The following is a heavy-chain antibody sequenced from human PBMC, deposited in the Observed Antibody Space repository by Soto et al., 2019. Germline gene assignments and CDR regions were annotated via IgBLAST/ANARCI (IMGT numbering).Heavy chain of an antibody. CDR3: ARDRVESGYPEYFQH. Sequence: EVQLVESGGGLIQPGGSLRLSCAASGFTVSSNYMSWVRQAPGKGLEWVSVISSGGSTYYADSVKGRFTISRDNAKNTLYLQMNSLRAEETAVYYCARDRVESGYPEYFQHWGQGTLVTVS. J-gene: IGHJ1*01. CDR1: GFTVSSNY. D-gene: IGHD3-22*01. CDR2: ISSGGST. V-gene: IGHV3-53*01.